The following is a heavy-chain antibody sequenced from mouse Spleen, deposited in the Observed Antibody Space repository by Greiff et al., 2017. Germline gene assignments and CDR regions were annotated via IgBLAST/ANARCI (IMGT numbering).Heavy chain of an antibody. Sequence: QVQLQQSGAELVRPGTSVKVSCKASGYAFTNYLIEWVKQRPGQGLEWIGVINPGSGGTNYNEKFKGKATLTADKSSSTAYMQLSSLTSDDSAVYFCAREAYYGNSHFDYWGQGTTLTVSS. CDR3: AREAYYGNSHFDY. CDR2: INPGSGGT. D-gene: IGHD2-10*01. CDR1: GYAFTNYL. V-gene: IGHV1-54*01. J-gene: IGHJ2*01.